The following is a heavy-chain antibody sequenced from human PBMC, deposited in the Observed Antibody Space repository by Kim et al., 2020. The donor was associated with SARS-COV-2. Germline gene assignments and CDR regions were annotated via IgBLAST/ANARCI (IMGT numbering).Heavy chain of an antibody. CDR1: GFTFSSYG. J-gene: IGHJ1*01. D-gene: IGHD1-1*01. CDR2: ISYDGSNK. CDR3: AKGTASRQIAEYFQH. V-gene: IGHV3-30*18. Sequence: GGSLRLSCAASGFTFSSYGMHWVRQAPGKGLEWVAVISYDGSNKYYADSVKGRFTISRDNSKNTLYLQMNSLRAEDTAVYYCAKGTASRQIAEYFQHWGQGTLVTVSS.